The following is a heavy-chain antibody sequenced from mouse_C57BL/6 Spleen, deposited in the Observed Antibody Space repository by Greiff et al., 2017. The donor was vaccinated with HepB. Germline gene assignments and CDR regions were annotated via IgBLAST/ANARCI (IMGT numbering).Heavy chain of an antibody. CDR2: INPNNGGT. J-gene: IGHJ1*03. Sequence: EVHLVESGPELVKPGASVKIPCKASGYTFTDYNMDWVKQSHGKSLEWIGDINPNNGGTIYNQKFKGKATLTVDKSSSTAYMELRSLTSEDTAVYYCARPNWDVGGYFDVWGTGTTVTVSS. CDR1: GYTFTDYN. D-gene: IGHD4-1*01. CDR3: ARPNWDVGGYFDV. V-gene: IGHV1-18*01.